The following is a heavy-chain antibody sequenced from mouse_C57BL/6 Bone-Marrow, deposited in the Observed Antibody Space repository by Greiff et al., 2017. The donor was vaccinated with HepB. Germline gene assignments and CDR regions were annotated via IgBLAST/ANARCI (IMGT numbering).Heavy chain of an antibody. Sequence: DVMLVESGEGLVKPGGSLKLSCAASGFTFSSYAMSWVRQTPEKRLEWVAYISSGGDYIYYADTVKGRFTISRDNARNTLYLQMSSLKSEDTAMYYCTRGVYYYGSSLFDYWGQGTTLTVSS. CDR1: GFTFSSYA. D-gene: IGHD1-1*01. V-gene: IGHV5-9-1*02. J-gene: IGHJ2*01. CDR3: TRGVYYYGSSLFDY. CDR2: ISSGGDYI.